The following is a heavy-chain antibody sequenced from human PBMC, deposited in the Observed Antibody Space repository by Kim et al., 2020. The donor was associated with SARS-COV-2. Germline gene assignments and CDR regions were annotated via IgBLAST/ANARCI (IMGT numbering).Heavy chain of an antibody. Sequence: GGSLRLSCAASGFTFSSYDMHWVRQATGKGLEWVSAIGTAGDPYYPGSVKGRFTISRENAKNSLYLQMNSLRAGDTAVYYCARGRGSGSSWYWDYWGQGTLVTVSS. V-gene: IGHV3-13*05. D-gene: IGHD6-13*01. CDR1: GFTFSSYD. J-gene: IGHJ4*02. CDR2: IGTAGDP. CDR3: ARGRGSGSSWYWDY.